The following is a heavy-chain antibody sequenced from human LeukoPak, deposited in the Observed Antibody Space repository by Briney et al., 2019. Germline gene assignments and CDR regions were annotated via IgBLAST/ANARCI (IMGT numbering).Heavy chain of an antibody. Sequence: TGGSLRLSCAASGFTFDDYGLSWVRQVPGKGLEWVSGLNWNGASTGYADSVKGRFTISRDDSENTLYQQMNSLRAEDTAVYYCAKATGYLLWGQGTLVTVSS. CDR1: GFTFDDYG. V-gene: IGHV3-20*04. CDR2: LNWNGAST. CDR3: AKATGYLL. J-gene: IGHJ4*02. D-gene: IGHD1-14*01.